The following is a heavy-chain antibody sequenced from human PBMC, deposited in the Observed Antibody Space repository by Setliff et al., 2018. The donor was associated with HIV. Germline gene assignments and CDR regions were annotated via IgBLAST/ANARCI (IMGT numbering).Heavy chain of an antibody. CDR2: IYPGDSDT. D-gene: IGHD3-16*02. CDR3: ARPRIVKAYYYYMDV. V-gene: IGHV5-51*01. Sequence: LGESLKISCKGSGYSFTSYWIGWVRQMPGKGLEWMGIIYPGDSDTRYSPSFQGQVTISADKSISTAYLQWSSLKASDTAMYYCARPRIVKAYYYYMDVWGKGTTVTVSS. J-gene: IGHJ6*03. CDR1: GYSFTSYW.